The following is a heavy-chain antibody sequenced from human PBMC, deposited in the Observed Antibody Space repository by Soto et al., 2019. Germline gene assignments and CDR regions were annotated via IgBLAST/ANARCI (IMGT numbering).Heavy chain of an antibody. J-gene: IGHJ6*02. D-gene: IGHD2-2*01. Sequence: QVQLVQSGAEVKKPGSSVKVSCKASGGTFSSYAISWVRQAPGQGLEWMGGVIPIFGTANYAQKFQGRVTITADKSTSTAYMELSSLRSEDTAVYYCARNTNQLQAPYYYYGMDVWGQGTTVTVSS. V-gene: IGHV1-69*06. CDR2: VIPIFGTA. CDR1: GGTFSSYA. CDR3: ARNTNQLQAPYYYYGMDV.